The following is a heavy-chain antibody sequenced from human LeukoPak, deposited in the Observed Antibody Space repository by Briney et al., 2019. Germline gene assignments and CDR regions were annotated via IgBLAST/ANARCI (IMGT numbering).Heavy chain of an antibody. D-gene: IGHD6-19*01. Sequence: SETLSLTCTVSGGSISSYYWSWIRQPPGQGLEWIGYIYYSGSTNYNPSLKSRVTISVDTSKNQFSLKLSSVTAADTAVYYCARHRGIAVAGTEFDYWGQGTLVTVSS. J-gene: IGHJ4*02. V-gene: IGHV4-59*08. CDR3: ARHRGIAVAGTEFDY. CDR2: IYYSGST. CDR1: GGSISSYY.